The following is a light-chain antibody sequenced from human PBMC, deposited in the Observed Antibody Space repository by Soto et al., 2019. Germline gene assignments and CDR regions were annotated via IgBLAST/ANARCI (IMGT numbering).Light chain of an antibody. CDR1: QSVSSN. Sequence: EIVMTQSPATLSVSPGERATLACRASQSVSSNLAWYQQKPGQAPSLLIYDISARATGITTRFSGSGSGTEFTLTISRLQAEYFAVYYCQQYNDWPLTFGGGTKVESK. J-gene: IGKJ4*01. V-gene: IGKV3D-15*01. CDR2: DIS. CDR3: QQYNDWPLT.